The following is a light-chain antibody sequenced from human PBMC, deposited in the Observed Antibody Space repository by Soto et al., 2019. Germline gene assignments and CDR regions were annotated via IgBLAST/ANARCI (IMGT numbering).Light chain of an antibody. CDR3: QQYGSSQYT. V-gene: IGKV3-20*01. Sequence: EIVLTQSPGTLSLSPGERATLSCRASQSVSSSYLAWYQQKPGQAPRLLIYGASSRATGIPDRFSGSGSGTDFTLTISRLEPEDFPVYYCQQYGSSQYTFGQRTKLEIK. J-gene: IGKJ2*01. CDR1: QSVSSSY. CDR2: GAS.